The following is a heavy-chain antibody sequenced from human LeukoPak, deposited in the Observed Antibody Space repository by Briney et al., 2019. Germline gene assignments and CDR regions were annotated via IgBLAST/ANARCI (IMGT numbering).Heavy chain of an antibody. V-gene: IGHV3-11*01. J-gene: IGHJ4*02. Sequence: GGSLRLSCAVSGFIFSDYYMTWIRQAPGKGLEWIAYISNSGNTIYYTDSVRGRFTISRENAKNSLYLQMNSLRAEDTALFYCAKASGGGYAPLDYWGQGTLVTVSS. D-gene: IGHD5-12*01. CDR3: AKASGGGYAPLDY. CDR1: GFIFSDYY. CDR2: ISNSGNTI.